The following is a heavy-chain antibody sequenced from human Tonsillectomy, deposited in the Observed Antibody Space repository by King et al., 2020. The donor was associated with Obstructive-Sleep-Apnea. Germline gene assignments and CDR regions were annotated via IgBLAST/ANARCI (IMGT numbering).Heavy chain of an antibody. CDR1: GGSISSYY. Sequence: PLQESGPGLVKPSETLSLTCTVSGGSISSYYWSWIRQPPGKGLEWIGYIYYSGSTNYNPSLKSRVTISVDTSKNQFSLRLSSVTAADTAVYYCARVDGSGSYYNYAFDIWGQGTMVTVSS. D-gene: IGHD3-10*01. CDR3: ARVDGSGSYYNYAFDI. V-gene: IGHV4-59*01. CDR2: IYYSGST. J-gene: IGHJ3*02.